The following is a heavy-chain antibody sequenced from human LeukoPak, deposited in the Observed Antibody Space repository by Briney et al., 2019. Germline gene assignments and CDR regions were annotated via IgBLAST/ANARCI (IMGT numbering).Heavy chain of an antibody. J-gene: IGHJ4*02. V-gene: IGHV4-59*01. D-gene: IGHD3-16*01. CDR3: ARDRSLGIIDY. Sequence: SETLSLTCIVSGDSISSYYWSWIRQPPGKGLEWIGYIYYSGGTNYNPSLMSRVTISVDASKNHFSLKLSSVTAADTAVYYCARDRSLGIIDYWGQGTLVTVSS. CDR2: IYYSGGT. CDR1: GDSISSYY.